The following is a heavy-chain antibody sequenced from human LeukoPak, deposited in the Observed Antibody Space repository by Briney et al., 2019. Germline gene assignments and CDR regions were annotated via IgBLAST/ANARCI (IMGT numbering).Heavy chain of an antibody. D-gene: IGHD6-19*01. V-gene: IGHV4-59*08. CDR3: AQQWLVRAGWFDP. CDR2: IYYSGST. CDR1: GGSISSYY. J-gene: IGHJ5*02. Sequence: SETLSLTCTVSGGSISSYYWSWIRQPPGKGLEWIGYIYYSGSTNYNPSLKSRVTISVDTSKNQFSLKLSSVAAADTAVYYCAQQWLVRAGWFDPWGQGTLVTVSS.